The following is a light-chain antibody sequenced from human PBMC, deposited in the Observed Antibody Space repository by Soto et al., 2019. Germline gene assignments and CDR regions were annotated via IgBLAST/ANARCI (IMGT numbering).Light chain of an antibody. V-gene: IGKV3-11*01. J-gene: IGKJ5*01. CDR1: QNISIY. Sequence: EIVLTQSPATLSLSPGERATLSCMASQNISIYLAWYQQRPGQAPRLLIYDASNRATGIPARFSGSGSGTDFTLTISSLEPEDFAVYYCQQCSNWPPEITFGQGTRLDIK. CDR2: DAS. CDR3: QQCSNWPPEIT.